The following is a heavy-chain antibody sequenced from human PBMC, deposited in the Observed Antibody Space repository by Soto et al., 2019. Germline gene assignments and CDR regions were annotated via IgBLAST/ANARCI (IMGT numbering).Heavy chain of an antibody. V-gene: IGHV3-74*01. J-gene: IGHJ4*02. D-gene: IGHD7-27*01. CDR2: INTDGSVT. CDR3: AKDLHWGQSDY. CDR1: GFIFTDYW. Sequence: EVRLVESGGGSVQPGGSLRLSCAASGFIFTDYWMHWVRQAPGKGPVWVSQINTDGSVTNYADSVKGRFTISRDNAENTLYLQMSSLRADDTAVYYCAKDLHWGQSDYWGQGTLVTVSS.